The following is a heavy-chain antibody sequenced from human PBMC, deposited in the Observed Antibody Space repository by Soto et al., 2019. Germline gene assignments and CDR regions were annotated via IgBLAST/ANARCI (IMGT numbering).Heavy chain of an antibody. V-gene: IGHV4-31*02. J-gene: IGHJ4*02. CDR3: ARARGFLEWLLYLSYFDY. Sequence: SETLSLTCTVSGGSISSGGYYWSWIRQHPGKGLEWIGYIYYSGSTYYNPSLKSRVTISVDTSKNQFSLKLSSVTAADTAVYYCARARGFLEWLLYLSYFDYWGQGTLVTVSS. CDR1: GGSISSGGYY. D-gene: IGHD3-3*01. CDR2: IYYSGST.